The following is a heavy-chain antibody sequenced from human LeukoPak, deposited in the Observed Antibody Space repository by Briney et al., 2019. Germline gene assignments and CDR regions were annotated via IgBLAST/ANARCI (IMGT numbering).Heavy chain of an antibody. J-gene: IGHJ4*02. CDR3: AKRASGSGTSLYYFDY. CDR2: ISNSAGST. CDR1: GFTFSSYA. V-gene: IGHV3-23*01. Sequence: GGSLRLSCAASGFTFSSYAMSWVRQAPGKGLEWVSVISNSAGSTFYADSVKGRFTVSRDNSKNTLYLQMNSLRAEDTAVYYCAKRASGSGTSLYYFDYWGQGTLVTVSS. D-gene: IGHD3-10*01.